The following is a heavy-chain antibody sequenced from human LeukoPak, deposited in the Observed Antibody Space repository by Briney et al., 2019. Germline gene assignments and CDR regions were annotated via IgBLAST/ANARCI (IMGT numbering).Heavy chain of an antibody. D-gene: IGHD2-2*01. Sequence: PSETLSLTCTVSGGPISSGDYYWSWIRQPPGKGLEWIGYIYYSGSTYYNPSLKSRVTISVDTSKNQFSLKLSSVTAADTAVYYCARGIVVPAAMGFDPWGQGTLFTVSS. J-gene: IGHJ5*02. CDR3: ARGIVVPAAMGFDP. V-gene: IGHV4-30-4*08. CDR2: IYYSGST. CDR1: GGPISSGDYY.